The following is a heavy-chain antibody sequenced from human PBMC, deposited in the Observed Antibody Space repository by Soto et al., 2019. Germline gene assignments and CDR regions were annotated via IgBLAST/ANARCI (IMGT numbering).Heavy chain of an antibody. CDR1: GFTISNSE. CDR3: SRDKGERVAYGMGV. J-gene: IGHJ6*02. CDR2: ITEDGTT. V-gene: IGHV3-48*03. D-gene: IGHD3-16*01. Sequence: GGSLRLSCTASGFTISNSEMNWVRQAPGKGLERVSYITEDGTTFYADSVNGRFTIYRDCTENSLFLQMNSLRGEDTAVYYCSRDKGERVAYGMGVWGQGTTVTVSS.